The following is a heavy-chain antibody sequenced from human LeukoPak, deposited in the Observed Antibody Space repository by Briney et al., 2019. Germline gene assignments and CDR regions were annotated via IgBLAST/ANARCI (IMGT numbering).Heavy chain of an antibody. CDR3: ARESYSNYGQDFDY. J-gene: IGHJ4*02. CDR1: GSTSSSYW. CDR2: VNSDGTST. Sequence: GGSLRPSCEPSGSTSSSYWMHWARQAPGRGRVWVSRVNSDGTSTSYADSVRGRFTISRDNAKNTLYLQMNSLRAEDTAVYYCARESYSNYGQDFDYWGQGTLVTVSS. D-gene: IGHD4-11*01. V-gene: IGHV3-74*01.